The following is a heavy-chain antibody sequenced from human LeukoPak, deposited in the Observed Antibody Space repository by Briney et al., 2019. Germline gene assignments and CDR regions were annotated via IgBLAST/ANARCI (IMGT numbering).Heavy chain of an antibody. J-gene: IGHJ6*03. CDR1: GFTFTSSA. D-gene: IGHD1-26*01. V-gene: IGHV1-58*02. CDR2: IVVGSGNT. CDR3: AREVVGATGAHYYYYMDV. Sequence: GASVKVSCKASGFTFTSSAMQWVRQARGQRLEWIGWIVVGSGNTNYAQKFQERVTITRDMSTSTAYMELSRLRSDDTAVYYCAREVVGATGAHYYYYMDVWGKGTTVTVSS.